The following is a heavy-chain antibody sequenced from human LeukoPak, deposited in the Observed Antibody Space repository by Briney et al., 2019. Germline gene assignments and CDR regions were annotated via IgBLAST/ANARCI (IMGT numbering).Heavy chain of an antibody. V-gene: IGHV1-18*01. CDR3: ARDHYDFWSGPGDPSNDRYKFDY. J-gene: IGHJ4*02. CDR1: GYTFTSYG. D-gene: IGHD3-3*01. CDR2: ISAYSGNT. Sequence: ASVKVSCKAAGYTFTSYGISWARQAPGQGLEWMGWISAYSGNTNYAQKLQGRGTMTTYTSTSTAYVELRSLRSDDTAVYYCARDHYDFWSGPGDPSNDRYKFDYWGKGTLVPVSS.